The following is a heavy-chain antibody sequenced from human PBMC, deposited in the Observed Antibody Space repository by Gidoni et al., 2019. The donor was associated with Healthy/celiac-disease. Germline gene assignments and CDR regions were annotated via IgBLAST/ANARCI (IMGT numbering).Heavy chain of an antibody. J-gene: IGHJ4*02. Sequence: QVQLQESGPGLVKPSETLSLTCTVSGGSISSYYWSWIRQPPGKGLEWIGYISYSGSTNYNPSLKSRVTISVDTSKNQFSLKLSSVTAADTAVYYCARSYYYDSSGYYYFDYWGQGTLVTVSS. CDR2: ISYSGST. CDR1: GGSISSYY. CDR3: ARSYYYDSSGYYYFDY. D-gene: IGHD3-22*01. V-gene: IGHV4-59*08.